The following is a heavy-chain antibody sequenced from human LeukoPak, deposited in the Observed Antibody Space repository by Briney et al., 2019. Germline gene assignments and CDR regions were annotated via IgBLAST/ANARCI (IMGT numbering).Heavy chain of an antibody. V-gene: IGHV3-23*01. Sequence: GGSLRLSCAASGFTFSSYAMSWVRQAPGKGLEWVSAISGSGGSTYYADSVKGRFTISRDNPKNTLYLQMNSLRAEDTAVYYCAKLMVRGTSFDYWGQGTQVTVSS. CDR3: AKLMVRGTSFDY. CDR1: GFTFSSYA. J-gene: IGHJ4*02. CDR2: ISGSGGST. D-gene: IGHD3-10*01.